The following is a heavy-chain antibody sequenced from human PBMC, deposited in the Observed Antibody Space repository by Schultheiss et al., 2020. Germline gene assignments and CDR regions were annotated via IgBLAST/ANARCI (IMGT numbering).Heavy chain of an antibody. J-gene: IGHJ5*02. CDR2: IYYSGTT. CDR3: ARAPPYYYGAGTYWFDP. CDR1: GYSINSGHF. V-gene: IGHV4-38-2*02. D-gene: IGHD3-10*01. Sequence: SETLSLTCTVSGYSINSGHFWGWIRQPPGKGLEWIGSIYYSGTTYYNLSLKSRVIISLDTSNNRFSLNLSSVTAADTAVYYCARAPPYYYGAGTYWFDPWGQGTLVNGYS.